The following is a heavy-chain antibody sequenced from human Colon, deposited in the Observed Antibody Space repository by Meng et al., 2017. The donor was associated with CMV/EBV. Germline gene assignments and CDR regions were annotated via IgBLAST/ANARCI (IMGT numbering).Heavy chain of an antibody. J-gene: IGHJ4*02. V-gene: IGHV3-33*03. CDR2: IWFDGSSE. Sequence: ASGFTFSSYGMHWVRQAPGKGLEWVALIWFDGSSEKYADSVKGRFTISRDNSKNTLYLQMNSLRVEDTAVYYCAKRVDGSGSFIDYWGQGALVTVSS. CDR3: AKRVDGSGSFIDY. CDR1: GFTFSSYG. D-gene: IGHD3-10*01.